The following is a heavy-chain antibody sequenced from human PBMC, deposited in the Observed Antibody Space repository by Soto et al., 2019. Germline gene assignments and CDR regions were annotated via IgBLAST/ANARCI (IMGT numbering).Heavy chain of an antibody. CDR1: GYTFTGYY. D-gene: IGHD5-18*01. Sequence: ASVKVSCKASGYTFTGYYMHWVRQAPGQGLEWMGWFNPNSGGTNYAQKFQGRVTMTRDTSISTAYMELSRLRSDDTAVYYCAADVDTAPGLFSYGMDVWGQGTTFTVSS. J-gene: IGHJ6*02. V-gene: IGHV1-2*02. CDR3: AADVDTAPGLFSYGMDV. CDR2: FNPNSGGT.